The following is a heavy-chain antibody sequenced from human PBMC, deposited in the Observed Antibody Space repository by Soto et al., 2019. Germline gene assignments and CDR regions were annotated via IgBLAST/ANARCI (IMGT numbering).Heavy chain of an antibody. CDR1: GGTFSSYA. D-gene: IGHD2-15*01. Sequence: QVQLVQSGAEVKKPGSSVKVSCKASGGTFSSYAISWVRQAPGQGLEWMGGIIPIFGTANYAQKFQGRVTITADESTSTAYMELSSLRSEDTAVYYCARDSEIKYCSCGSCYSPWGQGTLVTVSS. J-gene: IGHJ5*02. CDR2: IIPIFGTA. V-gene: IGHV1-69*12. CDR3: ARDSEIKYCSCGSCYSP.